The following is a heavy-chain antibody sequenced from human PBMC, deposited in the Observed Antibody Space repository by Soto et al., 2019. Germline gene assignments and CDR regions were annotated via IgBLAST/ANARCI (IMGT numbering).Heavy chain of an antibody. CDR3: ARALRPSPVRGVIITEDYYYGMDV. J-gene: IGHJ6*02. CDR1: GGTFSSYA. CDR2: IIPIFGTA. D-gene: IGHD3-10*01. V-gene: IGHV1-69*13. Sequence: AASVKVSCKASGGTFSSYAISWVRQAPGQGLEWMGGIIPIFGTANYAQKFQGRVTITADESTSTAYMELSSLRSEDTAVYYCARALRPSPVRGVIITEDYYYGMDVWGQGTTVTVSS.